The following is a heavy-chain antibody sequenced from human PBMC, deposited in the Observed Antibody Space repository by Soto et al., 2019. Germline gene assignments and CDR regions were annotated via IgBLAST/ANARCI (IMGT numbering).Heavy chain of an antibody. CDR2: TSGSGVST. CDR3: AKGYSFGFEF. Sequence: VGSLRLSCAASGFTFSNFAMSWVRQAPGKGLEWVSATSGSGVSTFYADSVKGRFTISRDNSKNTVSLQMSSLRAEDTAIYYCAKGYSFGFEFWGQGILVT. D-gene: IGHD4-4*01. V-gene: IGHV3-23*01. CDR1: GFTFSNFA. J-gene: IGHJ4*02.